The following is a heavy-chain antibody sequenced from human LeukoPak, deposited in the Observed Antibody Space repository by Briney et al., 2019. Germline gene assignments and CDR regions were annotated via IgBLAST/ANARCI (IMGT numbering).Heavy chain of an antibody. J-gene: IGHJ4*02. CDR3: ARSRQSRLMQWLRLAVADHSSTPLDY. Sequence: TPGGSLRLSCAASGFTFSSYSMNWVRQAPGKGLEWVSSISSSSSYIYYADSVKGRFTISRDNAKNSLYLQMNSLRVEDTAVYYCARSRQSRLMQWLRLAVADHSSTPLDYWGQGTLVTASS. CDR1: GFTFSSYS. CDR2: ISSSSSYI. D-gene: IGHD6-19*01. V-gene: IGHV3-21*01.